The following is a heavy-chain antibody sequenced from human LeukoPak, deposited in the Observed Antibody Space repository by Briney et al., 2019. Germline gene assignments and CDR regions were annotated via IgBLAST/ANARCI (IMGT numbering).Heavy chain of an antibody. Sequence: PGGSLRLSCAASGFTFSCYAMSWVRQAPGKGLEWVSGISGTGGNTYYTDSVKGRFTISRDTSKNTLYLQINSLRAEDTAVYYCARLYANSSAYFFDCWGQGTLVTVSS. CDR2: ISGTGGNT. D-gene: IGHD3-22*01. CDR1: GFTFSCYA. J-gene: IGHJ4*02. CDR3: ARLYANSSAYFFDC. V-gene: IGHV3-23*01.